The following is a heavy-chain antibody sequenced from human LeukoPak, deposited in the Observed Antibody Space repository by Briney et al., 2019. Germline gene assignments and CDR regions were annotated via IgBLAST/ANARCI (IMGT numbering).Heavy chain of an antibody. Sequence: GGSLRLYCAASGFTCSDYYMSRLRQAPGKGLEGVSYISSSGSMIYNADSVKGRITISRDNAQNSLYLQMNRLRAEDTALYYCAREARTGSIDYWGQGTLVTVSS. J-gene: IGHJ4*02. CDR2: ISSSGSMI. CDR3: AREARTGSIDY. CDR1: GFTCSDYY. V-gene: IGHV3-11*04. D-gene: IGHD2-15*01.